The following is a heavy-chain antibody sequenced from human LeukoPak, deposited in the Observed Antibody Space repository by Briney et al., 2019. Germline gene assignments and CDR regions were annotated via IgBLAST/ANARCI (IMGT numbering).Heavy chain of an antibody. CDR3: ARERGAMVRGVRGWFDP. V-gene: IGHV1-3*01. Sequence: GASVKVSCKASGYTFTSYAMHWVRQAPGQRLEWMGWINAGNGNTKYSQKFQGRVTITRDTSASTAYMELSSLRSEDTAVYYCARERGAMVRGVRGWFDPWGQGTLVTVSS. D-gene: IGHD3-10*01. CDR1: GYTFTSYA. CDR2: INAGNGNT. J-gene: IGHJ5*02.